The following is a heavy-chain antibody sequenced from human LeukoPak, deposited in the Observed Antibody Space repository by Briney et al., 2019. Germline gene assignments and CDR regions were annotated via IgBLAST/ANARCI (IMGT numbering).Heavy chain of an antibody. D-gene: IGHD2-15*01. Sequence: SETLSLTCTVSGGPISSGGYYWSWIRQHPGXXXXXXGYIYYSGSTXXXXSXXXXXTISVDTSXNQFSLKLSSVTAADTAVYYCADLYCSRSSCYIDYGGQGTLVTVSS. CDR2: IYYSGST. CDR3: ADLYCSRSSCYIDY. V-gene: IGHV4-31*01. CDR1: GGPISSGGYY. J-gene: IGHJ4*02.